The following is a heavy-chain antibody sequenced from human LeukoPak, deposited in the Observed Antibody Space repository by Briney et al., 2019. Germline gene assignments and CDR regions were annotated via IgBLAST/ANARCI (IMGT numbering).Heavy chain of an antibody. Sequence: PSETLSLTCAVYGGSFSGYYWSWIRQPPGKGLEWIGEINHSGSTNYNPSLKSRVTISVDTSKNQFSLKLSSVTAADTAVYYCALPRYSGSYFPWINPYTDAFDIRGQGTMVTVSS. J-gene: IGHJ3*02. CDR2: INHSGST. CDR3: ALPRYSGSYFPWINPYTDAFDI. CDR1: GGSFSGYY. D-gene: IGHD1-26*01. V-gene: IGHV4-34*01.